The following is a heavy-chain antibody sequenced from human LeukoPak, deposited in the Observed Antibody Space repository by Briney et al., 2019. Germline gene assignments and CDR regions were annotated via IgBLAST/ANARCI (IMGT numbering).Heavy chain of an antibody. Sequence: PGGSLRLSCVASVYTVSSKYMNWVRQAPGKGLEWVSLIYSSGSTYYADSVKGRFTVSRDNSKNTLYLQMNSLRAEDMAVYYCARGTRGGSSYYPHYFDYWGQGILVTVSS. CDR1: VYTVSSKY. CDR3: ARGTRGGSSYYPHYFDY. V-gene: IGHV3-53*01. CDR2: IYSSGST. J-gene: IGHJ4*02. D-gene: IGHD3-22*01.